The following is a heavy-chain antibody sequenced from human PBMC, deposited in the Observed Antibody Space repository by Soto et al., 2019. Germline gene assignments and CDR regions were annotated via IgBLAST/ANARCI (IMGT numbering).Heavy chain of an antibody. J-gene: IGHJ5*02. Sequence: SETLSLTCTVSGGSISSSSYYWGWIRQPPGKGLEWIGSIYYSGSTYYNPSLKSRVTISVDTPKNQFSLKLSSVTAADTAVYYCARLGGTGSSRDRRFDPWGQGTLVTVSS. CDR2: IYYSGST. V-gene: IGHV4-39*01. CDR1: GGSISSSSYY. CDR3: ARLGGTGSSRDRRFDP. D-gene: IGHD6-13*01.